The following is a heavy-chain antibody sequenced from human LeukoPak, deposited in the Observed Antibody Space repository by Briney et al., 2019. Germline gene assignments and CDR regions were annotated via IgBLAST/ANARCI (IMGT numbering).Heavy chain of an antibody. Sequence: PSETLSLTCTAYGGPFSGYYWTWIRQPPGKGLEWIGEINQGGTTNYNPSLRSRVTILIDTSRNQFSLRLSSVTAADTAVYYCARGRLFSGYRGNVGHEDFDYWGQGSLVTVSS. CDR1: GGPFSGYY. CDR3: ARGRLFSGYRGNVGHEDFDY. D-gene: IGHD5-12*01. CDR2: INQGGTT. J-gene: IGHJ4*02. V-gene: IGHV4-34*01.